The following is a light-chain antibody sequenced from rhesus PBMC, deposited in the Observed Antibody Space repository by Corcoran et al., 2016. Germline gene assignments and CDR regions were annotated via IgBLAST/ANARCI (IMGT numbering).Light chain of an antibody. J-gene: IGKJ3*01. V-gene: IGKV1-74*01. CDR2: KAS. CDR1: ENVNNY. Sequence: DIQMTQSPSSLSASVGDRVTITCRASENVNNYLNWYQQKPGKAPKLLIYKASTLQSGVPSRFSGSGSETYYTFTISSLQPEDVATYYCQHGYGTPTFGPGTKLDIK. CDR3: QHGYGTPT.